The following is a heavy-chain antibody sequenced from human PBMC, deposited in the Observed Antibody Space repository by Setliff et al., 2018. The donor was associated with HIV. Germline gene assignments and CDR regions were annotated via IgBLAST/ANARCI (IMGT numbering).Heavy chain of an antibody. D-gene: IGHD3-9*01. Sequence: PSETLSLTCAVSGGSTNNYYLAWIRQPPGKGLEWIGSVSNGGDTNYNPSLKSRVSLSLDTSKTQFSLKLTSVTAADTAVYYCARGRDWAKTGDFWGQGALVTVSS. CDR1: GGSTNNYY. J-gene: IGHJ4*02. V-gene: IGHV4-59*01. CDR2: VSNGGDT. CDR3: ARGRDWAKTGDF.